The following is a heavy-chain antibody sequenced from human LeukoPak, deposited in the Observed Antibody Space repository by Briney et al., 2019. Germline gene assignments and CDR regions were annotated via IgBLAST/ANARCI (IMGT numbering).Heavy chain of an antibody. CDR3: ATRDAYNYGRFDY. D-gene: IGHD5-24*01. V-gene: IGHV3-48*03. CDR2: ISSSGSSI. CDR1: GFTFSRYE. J-gene: IGHJ4*02. Sequence: PGGSLRLSCAASGFTFSRYEMNWVRQAPGKGLEWVSYISSSGSSIYYADSVKGRFTIFRDNAKKSLYLQMKSLRAEDTAVYYCATRDAYNYGRFDYWGQGTLVTVSS.